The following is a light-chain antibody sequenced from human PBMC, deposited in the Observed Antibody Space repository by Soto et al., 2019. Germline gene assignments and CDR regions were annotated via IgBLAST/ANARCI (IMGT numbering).Light chain of an antibody. V-gene: IGLV2-8*01. CDR3: SSYAGGNNIMV. J-gene: IGLJ2*01. CDR2: AVN. CDR1: SSDVGAYNY. Sequence: QSALTQPPSASGSPGQSVTISCTGTSSDVGAYNYVSWYQQEPGKAPKLMIYAVNKRPSGVPDRFSGSKSGNTASLTVSGLRAEDEADYFCSSYAGGNNIMVFGGGTQLTVL.